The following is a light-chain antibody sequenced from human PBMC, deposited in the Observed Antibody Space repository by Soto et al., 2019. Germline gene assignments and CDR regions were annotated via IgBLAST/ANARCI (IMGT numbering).Light chain of an antibody. CDR1: QSVSSY. CDR2: DAS. Sequence: EIVLTQSPATLSLSPGERATLSCRASQSVSSYLAWYQQKPGQAPRLLIYDASNRATGIPARFSGSGSGTDFTLTISSLEREDFAVYYCQPRSNWPRTFGQGTKLEIK. V-gene: IGKV3-11*01. CDR3: QPRSNWPRT. J-gene: IGKJ2*01.